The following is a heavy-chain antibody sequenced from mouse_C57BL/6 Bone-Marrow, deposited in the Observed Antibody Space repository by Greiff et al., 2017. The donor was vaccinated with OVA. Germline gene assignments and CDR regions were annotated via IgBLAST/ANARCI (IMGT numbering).Heavy chain of an antibody. J-gene: IGHJ3*01. CDR3: ARGGDYVGWFAY. Sequence: EVMLVESGGGLVKPGGSLKLSCAASGFTFSSYAMSWVRPTPEKRLEWVATISDGGSYTYYPDNVKGRFTISRDNAKNNLYLQMSHLKSEDTAMYYCARGGDYVGWFAYWGQGTLVTVSA. CDR1: GFTFSSYA. V-gene: IGHV5-4*03. CDR2: ISDGGSYT. D-gene: IGHD2-4*01.